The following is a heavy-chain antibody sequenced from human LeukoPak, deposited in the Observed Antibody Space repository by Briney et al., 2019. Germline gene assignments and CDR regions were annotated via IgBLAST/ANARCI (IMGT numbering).Heavy chain of an antibody. J-gene: IGHJ4*02. Sequence: QPRRSMRLSCRVTGFTFSSVGLHWVRKAPGKGLEWVAVVWYGGVNKHYADSVKGRFAISRDNSKNTLFLQMNSLRIEDTAVYYCTRGGCSRTSCYDYWGQGTLVTVSS. CDR2: VWYGGVNK. V-gene: IGHV3-33*01. CDR1: GFTFSSVG. CDR3: TRGGCSRTSCYDY. D-gene: IGHD2-2*01.